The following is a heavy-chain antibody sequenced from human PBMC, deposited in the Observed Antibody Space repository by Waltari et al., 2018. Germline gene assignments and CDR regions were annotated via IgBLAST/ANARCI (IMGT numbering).Heavy chain of an antibody. CDR2: SYHSGST. J-gene: IGHJ4*02. D-gene: IGHD6-6*01. CDR1: GYSISSGYY. CDR3: ASRIGGSSSSSGFDY. V-gene: IGHV4-38-2*01. Sequence: QVQLQESGPGLVKPSETLSLTCAVSGYSISSGYYWGWIRQPPRKGREWMGSSYHSGSTYNNPSLKCRITITVDTSKTQFALKLSSVTAADTAVYYCASRIGGSSSSSGFDYWGLGTLVTVSS.